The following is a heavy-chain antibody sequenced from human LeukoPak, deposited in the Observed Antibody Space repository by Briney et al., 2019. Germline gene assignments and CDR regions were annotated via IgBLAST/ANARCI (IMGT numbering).Heavy chain of an antibody. CDR3: AVGPAAIYYFDY. D-gene: IGHD2-2*02. CDR2: IIPIFGTA. V-gene: IGHV1-69*13. J-gene: IGHJ4*02. CDR1: GGTFSSYA. Sequence: ASVKVPCKASGGTFSSYAISWVRQAPGQGLEWMGGIIPIFGTANYAQKFQGRVTITADESTSTAYMELSSLRSEDTAVYYCAVGPAAIYYFDYWGQGTLVTVSS.